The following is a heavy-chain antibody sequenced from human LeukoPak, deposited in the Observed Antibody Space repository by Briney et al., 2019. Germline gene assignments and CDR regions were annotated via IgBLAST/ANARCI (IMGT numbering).Heavy chain of an antibody. CDR1: GFTFSSYS. J-gene: IGHJ4*02. V-gene: IGHV3-20*04. D-gene: IGHD3-10*01. CDR2: INWNGGST. CDR3: ARTHYYGSGSYSY. Sequence: AGGSLRLSCAASGFTFSSYSMNWVRQAPGKGLEWVSGINWNGGSTGYADSVKGRFTIFRDNAKNSLYLQMNSLRAEDTALYYCARTHYYGSGSYSYWGQGTLVTVSS.